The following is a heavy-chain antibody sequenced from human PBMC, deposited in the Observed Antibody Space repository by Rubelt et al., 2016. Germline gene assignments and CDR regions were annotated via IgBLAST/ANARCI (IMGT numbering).Heavy chain of an antibody. Sequence: NYSPSFQGHVTISADKSISTAYLQWSSLKASDTAMYYCARHGGGYSAFDYWGQGTLVTVSS. CDR3: ARHGGGYSAFDY. D-gene: IGHD2-15*01. J-gene: IGHJ4*02. V-gene: IGHV5-10-1*01.